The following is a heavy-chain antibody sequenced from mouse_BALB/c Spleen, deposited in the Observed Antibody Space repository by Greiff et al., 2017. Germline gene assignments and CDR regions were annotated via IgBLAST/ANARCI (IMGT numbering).Heavy chain of an antibody. CDR2: ISSGGSYT. V-gene: IGHV5-6-4*01. CDR3: ARHDRRGDFAY. J-gene: IGHJ3*01. CDR1: GFTFSSYT. Sequence: EVMLVESGGGLVKPGGSLKLSCAASGFTFSSYTMSWVRQTPEKRLEWVATISSGGSYTYYPDSVKGRFTISRDNAKNTLYLQMSSLKSEDTAMYYCARHDRRGDFAYWGQGTLVTVSA.